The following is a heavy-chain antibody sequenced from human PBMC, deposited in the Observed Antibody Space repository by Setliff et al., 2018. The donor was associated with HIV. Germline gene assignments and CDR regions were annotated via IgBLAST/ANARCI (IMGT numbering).Heavy chain of an antibody. D-gene: IGHD3-22*01. Sequence: ASETLSLTCAVSGYSISSSYYWGWIRQPPGKGLEWIASVYHGGSAYYNPSLKSRVTISVDTSKNQFSLKLTSVTAADAAVYFCAMGSSGYPFDYWGQGSLVTVSS. CDR3: AMGSSGYPFDY. V-gene: IGHV4-38-2*01. J-gene: IGHJ4*02. CDR1: GYSISSSYY. CDR2: VYHGGSA.